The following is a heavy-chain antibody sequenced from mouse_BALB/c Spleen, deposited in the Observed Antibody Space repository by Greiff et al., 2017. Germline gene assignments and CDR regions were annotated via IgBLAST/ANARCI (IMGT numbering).Heavy chain of an antibody. J-gene: IGHJ4*01. D-gene: IGHD2-4*01. CDR1: GFSLTSYG. Sequence: VKLMESGPGLVAPSQSLSITCTVSGFSLTSYGVHWVRQSPGKGLEWLGVIWSGGSTDYNAAFISRLSISKDNSKSQVFFKMNSLQANDTAIYYCARKGYYEAMDYWGQGTSVTVSS. V-gene: IGHV2-2*02. CDR2: IWSGGST. CDR3: ARKGYYEAMDY.